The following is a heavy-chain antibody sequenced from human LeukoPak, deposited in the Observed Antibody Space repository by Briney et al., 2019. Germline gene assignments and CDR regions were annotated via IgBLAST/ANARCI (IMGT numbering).Heavy chain of an antibody. J-gene: IGHJ4*02. CDR3: ARDLAESSSSWYMYFDY. CDR2: IFCSGST. V-gene: IGHV4-59*01. CDR1: GGSISSYY. Sequence: PSETLSLTCTVSGGSISSYYWSWIRQPPGEGLEWIWYIFCSGSTNYNPSLKSRVTISVDASKNQFSLKLSSVTAADTAVYYCARDLAESSSSWYMYFDYWGQGTLITVSS. D-gene: IGHD6-13*01.